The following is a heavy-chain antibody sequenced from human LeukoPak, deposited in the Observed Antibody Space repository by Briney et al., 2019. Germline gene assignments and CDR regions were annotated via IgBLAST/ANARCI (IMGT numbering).Heavy chain of an antibody. Sequence: SETLSLTCIVSGDSISKYYWSWIRQPPGKGLEWIGYIYYSGSTYYNPSLKSRVTMSVDTSKNQFSLKLSSVTAADTAVYYCARVLARQNWFDPWGQGTLVTVSS. D-gene: IGHD3-3*02. CDR1: GDSISKYY. J-gene: IGHJ5*02. V-gene: IGHV4-59*12. CDR2: IYYSGST. CDR3: ARVLARQNWFDP.